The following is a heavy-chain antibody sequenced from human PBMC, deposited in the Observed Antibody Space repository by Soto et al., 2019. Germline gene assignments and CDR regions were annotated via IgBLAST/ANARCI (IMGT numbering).Heavy chain of an antibody. CDR3: ARNGRDYDFWSGYRRGYNWFDP. D-gene: IGHD3-3*01. CDR1: GGSFSGHY. Sequence: KTSETLSLTCAVYGGSFSGHYWTWTRQSPGKGLEWIGEINQSGSTNYNPSLKSRVTMSVDTSKNQFSLKLSSVTAADTAVYYCARNGRDYDFWSGYRRGYNWFDPWGQGTLVTVSS. J-gene: IGHJ5*02. V-gene: IGHV4-34*01. CDR2: INQSGST.